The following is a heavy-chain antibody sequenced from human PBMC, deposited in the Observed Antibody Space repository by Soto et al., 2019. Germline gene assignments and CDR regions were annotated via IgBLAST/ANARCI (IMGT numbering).Heavy chain of an antibody. CDR2: IYHSGST. V-gene: IGHV4-4*02. CDR1: GGSISSTNW. D-gene: IGHD6-25*01. CDR3: ATLPPRIEVRLLAIRT. Sequence: QVQLRESGPGLVKPSGTLSLTCAVSGGSISSTNWWTWVRQSPEKGLEWIGEIYHSGSTNYNPSLRGRVTMSVDKSISQFCLTMRSMTAADTAVYFCATLPPRIEVRLLAIRTWGQGTVVTVSS. J-gene: IGHJ5*02.